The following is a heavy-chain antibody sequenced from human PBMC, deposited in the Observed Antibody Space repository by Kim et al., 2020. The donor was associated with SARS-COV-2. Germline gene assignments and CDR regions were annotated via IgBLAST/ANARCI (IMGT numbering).Heavy chain of an antibody. CDR2: ISSSSSSYI. CDR1: GFTFSSYS. D-gene: IGHD3-10*01. CDR3: ARVGMVRGVITSDY. V-gene: IGHV3-21*01. J-gene: IGHJ4*02. Sequence: GGSLRLSCAASGFTFSSYSMNWVRQAPGKGLEWVSSISSSSSSYIYYADSVKGRFTISRDNAKNSLYLQMNSLRAEDTAVYYCARVGMVRGVITSDYWGQGTLVTVSS.